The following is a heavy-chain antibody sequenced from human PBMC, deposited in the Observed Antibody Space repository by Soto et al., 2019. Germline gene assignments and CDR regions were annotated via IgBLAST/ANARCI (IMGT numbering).Heavy chain of an antibody. J-gene: IGHJ4*02. CDR2: IWDDGRRK. CDR3: ATWQGSLNFHY. Sequence: GGSLRLSYAASGFTFSLYGMHWVRQAPGKGLEWVAAIWDDGRRKDYADSVKDRLFISRDNSKNTLYLQLDSLRPEDTAVYYCATWQGSLNFHYWGQGTLVTVSS. CDR1: GFTFSLYG. V-gene: IGHV3-33*01.